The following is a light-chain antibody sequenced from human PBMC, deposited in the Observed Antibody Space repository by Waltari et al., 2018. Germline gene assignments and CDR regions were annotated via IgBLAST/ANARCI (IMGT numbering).Light chain of an antibody. CDR3: QQDNTY. CDR1: QSISAW. CDR2: KAS. J-gene: IGKJ2*01. Sequence: DIQMTQSPSTLSASVGDRVTITCRASQSISAWLAWYQQKPGKAPKLLIYKASTLQSGVPSKFRGKCSGKEFPLNISSLQAYDFATYYCQQDNTYFGQGTKLEIK. V-gene: IGKV1-5*03.